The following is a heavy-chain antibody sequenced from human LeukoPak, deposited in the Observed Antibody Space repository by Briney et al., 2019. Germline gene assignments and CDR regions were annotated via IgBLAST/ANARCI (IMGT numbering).Heavy chain of an antibody. V-gene: IGHV3-23*01. J-gene: IGHJ4*02. D-gene: IGHD5-18*01. CDR1: GFTFSSYA. CDR2: ISGSGSST. CDR3: ARGYSPFDY. Sequence: PGGFLRLSCAASGFTFSSYAMSWVRQAPGKGLEWVSSISGSGSSTYYADSVKGRFTISRDNSKNTLYLQMNSLRAEDTAVYYCARGYSPFDYWGQGTLVTVSS.